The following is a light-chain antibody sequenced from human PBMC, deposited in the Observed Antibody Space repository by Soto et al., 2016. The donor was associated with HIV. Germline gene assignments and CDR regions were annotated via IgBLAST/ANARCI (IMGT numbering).Light chain of an antibody. J-gene: IGKJ2*01. CDR3: QQYTSYPVT. V-gene: IGKV1-5*03. CDR1: QSINSW. Sequence: DIQMTQSPSTLSASVGDRVTITCRASQSINSWLAWYQQKAGKAPKLLIYKASSLESGVPSRFSGSGSGTEFTLTISSLQPDDFATYYCQQYTSYPVTFGQGTQLEIK. CDR2: KAS.